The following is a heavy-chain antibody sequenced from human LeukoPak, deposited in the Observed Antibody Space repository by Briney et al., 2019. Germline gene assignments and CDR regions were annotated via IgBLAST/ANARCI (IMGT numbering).Heavy chain of an antibody. D-gene: IGHD3-10*01. CDR3: ARDGVLLWFGELSLGYFDY. V-gene: IGHV3-9*01. CDR2: ISWNSGSI. CDR1: GFTFDDYA. J-gene: IGHJ4*02. Sequence: GGSLRLSCAASGFTFDDYAVHWVRQAPGKGLEWVSGISWNSGSIGYADSVKGRFTISRDNSKNTLYLQMNSLRAEDTAVYYCARDGVLLWFGELSLGYFDYWGQGTLVTVSS.